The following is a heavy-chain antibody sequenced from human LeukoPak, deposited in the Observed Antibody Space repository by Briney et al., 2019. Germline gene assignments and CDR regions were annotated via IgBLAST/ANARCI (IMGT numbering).Heavy chain of an antibody. D-gene: IGHD4-17*01. Sequence: GGSLRLSCAASGFTFSNYNMIWVRQAPGKGLEWVSYITSSSSTIHYADSVKGRFTISRDNAKNSLYLQMNSLRAEDTAVYYCARDLGYGDYYGYWGQGTLVTVSS. CDR1: GFTFSNYN. CDR2: ITSSSSTI. CDR3: ARDLGYGDYYGY. V-gene: IGHV3-48*04. J-gene: IGHJ4*02.